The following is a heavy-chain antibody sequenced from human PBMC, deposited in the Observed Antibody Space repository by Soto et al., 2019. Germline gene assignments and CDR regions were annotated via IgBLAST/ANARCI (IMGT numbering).Heavy chain of an antibody. D-gene: IGHD1-20*01. V-gene: IGHV4-4*02. J-gene: IGHJ4*02. CDR2: IHHSGGP. CDR3: ARDYAGITGTTLV. Sequence: QVQLQESGPGLVKPSGTLSPTCAVSGAPISSSAWGTWVRQPPGKGLEWIGEIHHSGGPNYNPSLKSRVTISIDKPKNQFSLKLSPVTAADTAVYYCARDYAGITGTTLVWGQGLLVTVSS. CDR1: GAPISSSAW.